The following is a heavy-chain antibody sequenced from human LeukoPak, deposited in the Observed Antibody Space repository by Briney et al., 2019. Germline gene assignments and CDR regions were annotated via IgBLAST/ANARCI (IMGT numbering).Heavy chain of an antibody. Sequence: GGSLRLSCAASGFTFSNAWMSWVRQAPGKGLEWVGRIKSKTDGGTTDYAAPVKGRFTISRDDSKNTLYLQMNSRKTEDTAVYYCTTDLQQRTILLWFGGDLPLDVWGKGTTVTVSS. V-gene: IGHV3-15*01. CDR2: IKSKTDGGTT. D-gene: IGHD3-10*01. CDR3: TTDLQQRTILLWFGGDLPLDV. J-gene: IGHJ6*04. CDR1: GFTFSNAW.